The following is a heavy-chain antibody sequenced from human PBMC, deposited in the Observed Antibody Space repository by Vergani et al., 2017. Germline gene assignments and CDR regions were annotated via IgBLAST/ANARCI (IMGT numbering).Heavy chain of an antibody. CDR1: GFSLTTSAMR. CDR2: IEWDDEK. J-gene: IGHJ4*02. Sequence: QVTLKESGPALVKPTQTLTLTCTFSGFSLTTSAMRVSWIRQPPGRALEWLARIEWDDEKFYNTSLKDRLSISKDTSKSQVVLTMTNMDPLDTATYYCARDYRGDFVDHWGQGSLVTVTS. CDR3: ARDYRGDFVDH. V-gene: IGHV2-70*04. D-gene: IGHD4/OR15-4a*01.